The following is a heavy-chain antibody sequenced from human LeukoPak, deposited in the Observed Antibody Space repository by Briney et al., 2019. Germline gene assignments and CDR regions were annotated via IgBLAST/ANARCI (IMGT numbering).Heavy chain of an antibody. D-gene: IGHD3-22*01. Sequence: SETLSLTCTVSGGSISSYYWSWIRQPAGKGLEWLGRIYTSGSTNYNPSIKSRVTMSVDTSKNQFSLKLSSVTAADTAVYYCARENYDSSGYRLDYWGQGTLVTVSS. J-gene: IGHJ4*02. CDR3: ARENYDSSGYRLDY. CDR2: IYTSGST. V-gene: IGHV4-4*07. CDR1: GGSISSYY.